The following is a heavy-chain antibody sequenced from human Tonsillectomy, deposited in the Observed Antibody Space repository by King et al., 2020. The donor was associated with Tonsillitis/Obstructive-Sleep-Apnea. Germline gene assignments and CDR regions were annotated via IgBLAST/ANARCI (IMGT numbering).Heavy chain of an antibody. Sequence: QLVQSGAEVKKPGASVKVSCKASGYTFTSHAMHWARQAPGQSLEWMGWINPGNGNTKYSQKFQGRVTITTDTSAGTAYMDLSSLRSEDTAVYYCARGSSTWFPFFDYWGQGTLVTVSP. J-gene: IGHJ4*02. D-gene: IGHD6-13*01. CDR2: INPGNGNT. CDR3: ARGSSTWFPFFDY. V-gene: IGHV1-3*01. CDR1: GYTFTSHA.